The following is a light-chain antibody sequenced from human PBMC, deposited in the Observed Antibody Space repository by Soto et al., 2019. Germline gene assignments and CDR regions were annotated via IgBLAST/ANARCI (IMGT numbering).Light chain of an antibody. V-gene: IGKV3-20*01. J-gene: IGKJ3*01. CDR2: GAS. CDR3: QHYDSPHHSVT. Sequence: EIVLTQSPDTRSLSPGGRATLSCRASQSVSSDYLVWYQQNPGQAPRLLIYGASRRATGIPDRFSGSGSGTVFMLTLSILATEDFEVYCCQHYDSPHHSVTVGLGTKLDSK. CDR1: QSVSSDY.